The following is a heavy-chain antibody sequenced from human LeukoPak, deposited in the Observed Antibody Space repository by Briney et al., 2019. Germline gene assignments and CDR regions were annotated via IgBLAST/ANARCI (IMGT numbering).Heavy chain of an antibody. CDR3: ARAYQSRDAM. V-gene: IGHV3-7*05. D-gene: IGHD5-24*01. CDR2: IKHDGSEQ. CDR1: GFTFSGYW. J-gene: IGHJ3*01. Sequence: PGGSLRLSCAASGFTFSGYWMAWVRQAPGKGLEWVASIKHDGSEQYYVDSVKGRFTISRDNAKNSLYLQMSSLRAEDSAVYYCARAYQSRDAMWGQGTTVTVSS.